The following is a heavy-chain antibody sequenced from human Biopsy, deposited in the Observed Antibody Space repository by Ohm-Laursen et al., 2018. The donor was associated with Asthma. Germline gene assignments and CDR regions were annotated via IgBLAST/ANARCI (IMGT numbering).Heavy chain of an antibody. Sequence: SLRLSCTASGFTFADYCMSWVRQVPGKGLEWVANIKHDGSEKNHVDSLKSRFTISRDNAKNSLYLQMNSLRAEDTAVYYCARTFHFWSPYHAEHYQLWGQGTLVTVSS. CDR2: IKHDGSEK. CDR1: GFTFADYC. D-gene: IGHD3-3*02. J-gene: IGHJ1*01. CDR3: ARTFHFWSPYHAEHYQL. V-gene: IGHV3-7*01.